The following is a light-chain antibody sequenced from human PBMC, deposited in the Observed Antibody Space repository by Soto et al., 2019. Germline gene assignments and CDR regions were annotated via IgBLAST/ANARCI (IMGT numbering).Light chain of an antibody. CDR3: QQYNNWPFT. Sequence: EIVMTQSPATLSVSPGEGASLSCRASQSVSSNLAWYQQKPGQAPRLLIFGASTRATGIPARFSGSGSETEFTLTISSLQSEDFAVYFCQQYNNWPFTFGPGTKVDIK. J-gene: IGKJ3*01. V-gene: IGKV3-15*01. CDR1: QSVSSN. CDR2: GAS.